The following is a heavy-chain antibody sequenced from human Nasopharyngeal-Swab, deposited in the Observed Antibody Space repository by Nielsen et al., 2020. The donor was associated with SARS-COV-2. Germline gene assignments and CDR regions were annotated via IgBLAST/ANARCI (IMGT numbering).Heavy chain of an antibody. CDR2: IHAGDSNT. CDR1: GYSFRYYW. D-gene: IGHD3-10*01. Sequence: GESLKISCRGFGYSFRYYWIGWVRQMPGKGLEWMGIIHAGDSNTPYSPSFQGQVTILADKSISTAYLQWSSLKASDTATYFCASRDYYGSGGNGFDVWGEGTTVTVTS. V-gene: IGHV5-51*01. J-gene: IGHJ3*01. CDR3: ASRDYYGSGGNGFDV.